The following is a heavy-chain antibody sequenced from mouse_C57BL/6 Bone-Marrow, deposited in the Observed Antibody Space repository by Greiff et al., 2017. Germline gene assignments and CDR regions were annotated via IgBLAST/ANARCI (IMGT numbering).Heavy chain of an antibody. CDR1: GYTFTSYG. J-gene: IGHJ3*01. CDR3: ARPHYGSSPAWFAY. CDR2: FYPRSGNT. D-gene: IGHD1-1*01. V-gene: IGHV1-81*01. Sequence: QVQLQQSGAELARPGASVKLSCKASGYTFTSYGISWVKQRTGQGLEWIGEFYPRSGNTYYNEKFKGKATLTADKSSSTAYMELRSLTSEDSAVYFCARPHYGSSPAWFAYWGQGTLVTVSA.